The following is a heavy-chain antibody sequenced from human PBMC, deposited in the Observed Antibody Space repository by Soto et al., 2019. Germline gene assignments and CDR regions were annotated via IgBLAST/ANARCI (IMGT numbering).Heavy chain of an antibody. CDR3: AKRKAASGTSYAFDI. V-gene: IGHV4-28*01. CDR1: GYSISSSNW. D-gene: IGHD6-13*01. CDR2: IYYSGST. J-gene: IGHJ3*02. Sequence: QVQLQESGPGLVKPSDTLSLTCAVSGYSISSSNWWGWIRQPPGRGLEWIGYIYYSGSTYYNPSLQSRVTMXXDXSXXHFSLKLTSVTAVDTAVYYCAKRKAASGTSYAFDIWGQGTMVTVSS.